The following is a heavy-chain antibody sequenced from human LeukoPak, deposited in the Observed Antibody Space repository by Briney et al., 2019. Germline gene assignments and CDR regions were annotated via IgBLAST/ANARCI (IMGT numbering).Heavy chain of an antibody. CDR3: ARHAYSFGQRTDY. CDR1: GGSISSSTYY. Sequence: SETLSLTCTVSGGSISSSTYYSGWIRQPPGKGLEWTGSIYYSCTPYYMSSLKSRVNISADTSKSQFSLKLSSVTAADTAVYYCARHAYSFGQRTDYWGQGTLVTVSS. CDR2: IYYSCTP. V-gene: IGHV4-39*01. J-gene: IGHJ4*02. D-gene: IGHD5-18*01.